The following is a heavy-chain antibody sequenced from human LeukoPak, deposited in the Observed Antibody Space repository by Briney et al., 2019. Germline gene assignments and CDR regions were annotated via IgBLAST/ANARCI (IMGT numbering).Heavy chain of an antibody. CDR1: GFTFSSYH. Sequence: GGSLRLSCVVSGFTFSSYHMNWVRQAPGKGLEWVSSISTSSSSSYIYYADSVTGRFTISRDNAKNSLYLQMNSLRAEDTAVYYCATIPGGYCSGGSCYGSGSYDYWGQGTLVTVSS. CDR2: ISTSSSSSYI. J-gene: IGHJ4*02. V-gene: IGHV3-21*01. D-gene: IGHD2-15*01. CDR3: ATIPGGYCSGGSCYGSGSYDY.